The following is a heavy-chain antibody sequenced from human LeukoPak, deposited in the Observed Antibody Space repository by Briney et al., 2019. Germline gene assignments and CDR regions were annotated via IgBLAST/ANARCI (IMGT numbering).Heavy chain of an antibody. CDR1: GGSISSGGYY. D-gene: IGHD3-22*01. CDR2: IYYSGST. Sequence: KTSETLSPTCTVSGGSISSGGYYWSWIRQHPGKGLEWIGYIYYSGSTYYNPSLKSRVTISVDTSKNQFSLKLSSVTAADTAVYYCARVSRRAYYYDSSGYYAGDYWGQGTLVTVSS. V-gene: IGHV4-31*03. J-gene: IGHJ4*02. CDR3: ARVSRRAYYYDSSGYYAGDY.